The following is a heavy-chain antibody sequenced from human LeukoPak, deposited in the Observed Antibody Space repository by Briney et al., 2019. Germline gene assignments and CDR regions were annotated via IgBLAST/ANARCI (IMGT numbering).Heavy chain of an antibody. CDR1: GGSFSGYY. D-gene: IGHD3-10*01. CDR2: SYFGGSP. Sequence: SSETLSLTCAVYGGSFSGYYWGWLRQPPGKGLEWVGTSYFGGSPYYNPSLRSRTTISVDTSKNHFSLKLTSVTAADTAVYYCARRNSRGYDGSEYFDYWGQGILVAVSS. V-gene: IGHV4-39*02. CDR3: ARRNSRGYDGSEYFDY. J-gene: IGHJ4*02.